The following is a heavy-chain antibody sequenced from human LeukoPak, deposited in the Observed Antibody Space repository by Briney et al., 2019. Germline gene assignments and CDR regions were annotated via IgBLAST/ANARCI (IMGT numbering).Heavy chain of an antibody. J-gene: IGHJ4*02. CDR2: ISSSSSFR. D-gene: IGHD3-22*01. Sequence: GGSLRLSXAASGFNFGSYSMNWVRKTPGKGLEWLSSISSSSSFRYYADSVKGRFIISRDNAKNSLYLQMNSLRAEDTAVYYCARESSGYFYWGQGTLVTVSS. V-gene: IGHV3-21*01. CDR3: ARESSGYFY. CDR1: GFNFGSYS.